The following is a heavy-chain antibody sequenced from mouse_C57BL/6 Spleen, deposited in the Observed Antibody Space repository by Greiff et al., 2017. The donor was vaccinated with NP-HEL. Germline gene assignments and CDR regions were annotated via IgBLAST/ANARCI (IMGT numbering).Heavy chain of an antibody. J-gene: IGHJ4*01. D-gene: IGHD2-4*01. CDR2: IYPGSGNT. CDR3: AGGDYDRRGYYAMDY. V-gene: IGHV1-76*01. CDR1: GYTFTDYY. Sequence: QVHVKQSGAELVRPGASVKLSCKASGYTFTDYYINWVKQRPGQGLEWIARIYPGSGNTYYNEKFKGKATLTAEKSSSTAYMQLSSLTSEDSAVYFCAGGDYDRRGYYAMDYWGQGTSVTVSS.